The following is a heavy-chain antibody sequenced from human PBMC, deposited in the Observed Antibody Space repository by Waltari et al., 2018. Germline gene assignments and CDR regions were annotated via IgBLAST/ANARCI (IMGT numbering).Heavy chain of an antibody. D-gene: IGHD4-17*01. CDR1: GYTLTTYY. J-gene: IGHJ4*02. V-gene: IGHV1-46*01. Sequence: QVQLVQSGAEVKKPGASVKLSCKASGYTLTTYYIHWVRQAPGQGLEWMGMRSPSGESTGNAQNFQGRVTMTRDTSTNTVYMELSSLRSDDTAFYFCAGGKDYGDYFDYWGQGTLVTVSS. CDR2: RSPSGEST. CDR3: AGGKDYGDYFDY.